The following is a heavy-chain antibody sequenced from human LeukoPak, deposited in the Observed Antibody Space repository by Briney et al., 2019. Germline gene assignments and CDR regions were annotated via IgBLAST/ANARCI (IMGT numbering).Heavy chain of an antibody. J-gene: IGHJ4*02. CDR2: IYHSGST. D-gene: IGHD3-3*01. CDR1: GGSISSGGYF. CDR3: ARGTWSGYYFDY. V-gene: IGHV4-30-2*01. Sequence: PSQTLSLTCTVSGGSISSGGYFWSWIRQAPGKGLDYIGYIYHSGSTYYNPSLKSRVTISEDWSKNQFSMQLTSVTAADAAVYYCARGTWSGYYFDYWGQGSLVTVSS.